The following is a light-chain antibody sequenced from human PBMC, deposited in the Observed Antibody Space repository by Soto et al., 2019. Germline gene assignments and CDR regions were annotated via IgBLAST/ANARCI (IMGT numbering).Light chain of an antibody. CDR1: QSLLHSNGYNY. CDR3: MQALQTRA. CDR2: LGS. V-gene: IGKV2-28*01. J-gene: IGKJ1*01. Sequence: DIVMTQSPLSLPVTPGEPASISCTSSQSLLHSNGYNYLDWYLQKPGQSPQLLIYLGSNRASGVPDRFSGSGSGTDFTLKISRVEAEDVGVSYCMQALQTRAFGQGTKVDIK.